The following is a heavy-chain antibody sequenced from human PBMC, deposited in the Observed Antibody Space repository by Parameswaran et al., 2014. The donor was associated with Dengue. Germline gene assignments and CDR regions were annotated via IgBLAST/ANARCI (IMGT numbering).Heavy chain of an antibody. J-gene: IGHJ6*03. D-gene: IGHD1-26*01. V-gene: IGHV3-30*02. CDR2: IRYDGSNK. CDR3: AKDRGSGSYTALYYYYYYYMDV. Sequence: WIRQPPGKGLEWVAFIRYDGSNKYYADSVKGQFTISRDNSKNTLYLQMNSLRAEDTAVYYCAKDRGSGSYTALYYYYYYYMDVWGKGTTVTVSS.